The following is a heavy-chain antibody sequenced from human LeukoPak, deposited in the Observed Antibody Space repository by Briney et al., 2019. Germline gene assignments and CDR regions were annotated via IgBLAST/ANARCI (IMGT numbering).Heavy chain of an antibody. V-gene: IGHV4-39*07. CDR1: GGSIGSSSYY. CDR2: IYYSGST. J-gene: IGHJ4*02. CDR3: AGGSGWYSYYFDY. D-gene: IGHD6-19*01. Sequence: SETLSLTCTVSGGSIGSSSYYWGWIRQPPGKGLEWIGSIYYSGSTYYNPSLKSRVTISVDTSKNQFSLKLSSVTAADTAVYYCAGGSGWYSYYFDYWGQGTLVTVSS.